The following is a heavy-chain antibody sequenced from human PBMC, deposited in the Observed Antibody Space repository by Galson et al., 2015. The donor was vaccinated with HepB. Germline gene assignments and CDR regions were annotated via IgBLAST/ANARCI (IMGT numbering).Heavy chain of an antibody. CDR2: LSGSGIDT. D-gene: IGHD2-15*01. CDR3: AKISSRAYCSTGSCYPYFDY. CDR1: GFRFSTYA. J-gene: IGHJ4*02. V-gene: IGHV3-23*01. Sequence: SLRLSCAASGFRFSTYAMSWVRQAPGKGLEWVSGLSGSGIDTYYADSVKGRFTISRDNSKNTLYLQMNSLRAEDTAVYYCAKISSRAYCSTGSCYPYFDYWGQGTLVTVSS.